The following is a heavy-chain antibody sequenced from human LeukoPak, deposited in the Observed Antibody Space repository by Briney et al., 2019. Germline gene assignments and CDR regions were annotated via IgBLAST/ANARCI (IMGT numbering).Heavy chain of an antibody. CDR2: IYPGDSDT. CDR3: ARLGHIVVVPAAAGGIDY. V-gene: IGHV5-51*07. D-gene: IGHD2-2*01. Sequence: QMPGKGLEWMGIIYPGDSDTRYSPSFQGQVTISADKSISTAYLQWSSLKASDTAMYYCARLGHIVVVPAAAGGIDYWGQGTLVTVSS. J-gene: IGHJ4*02.